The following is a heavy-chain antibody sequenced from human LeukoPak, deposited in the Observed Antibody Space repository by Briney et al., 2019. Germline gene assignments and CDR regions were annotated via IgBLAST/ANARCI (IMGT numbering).Heavy chain of an antibody. CDR2: IKEDGTVK. J-gene: IGHJ4*02. Sequence: PGGSLRLSCAASGFTFSSYGMHWVRQAPGKGLEWVANIKEDGTVKCYADSVKGRFTISRDNAKNSLYLQMNSLRVEDTALYYCVGGAARDSWGQGTLVTVSS. CDR3: VGGAARDS. V-gene: IGHV3-7*04. D-gene: IGHD2-15*01. CDR1: GFTFSSYG.